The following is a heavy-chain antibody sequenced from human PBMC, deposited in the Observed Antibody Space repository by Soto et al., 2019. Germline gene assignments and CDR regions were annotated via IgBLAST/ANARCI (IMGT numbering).Heavy chain of an antibody. V-gene: IGHV1-69*06. CDR2: IIPIFGTA. J-gene: IGHJ5*02. Sequence: GASVKVSCKASGGTFSSYAISWVRQAPGQGLEWMGGIIPIFGTANYAQKFQGRVTITADKYTSTAYMELSSLRSEDTAVYYCARGVLYYYGSGSHPPFDPWGQGTLVTVSS. CDR1: GGTFSSYA. CDR3: ARGVLYYYGSGSHPPFDP. D-gene: IGHD3-10*01.